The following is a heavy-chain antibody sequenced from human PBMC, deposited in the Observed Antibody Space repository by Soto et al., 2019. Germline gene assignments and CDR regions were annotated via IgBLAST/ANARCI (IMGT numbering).Heavy chain of an antibody. D-gene: IGHD3-22*01. CDR2: INPNSGGT. CDR1: GYTFTGYY. J-gene: IGHJ5*02. Sequence: ASVKVSCKASGYTFTGYYMHWVRQAPGQGLEWMGWINPNSGGTNYAQKFQGRVTMTRDTSISTAYMELRRLRSDDTAVYYCARIANSYYDSSCYYLGWFDPWGKGTLVTVSS. CDR3: ARIANSYYDSSCYYLGWFDP. V-gene: IGHV1-2*02.